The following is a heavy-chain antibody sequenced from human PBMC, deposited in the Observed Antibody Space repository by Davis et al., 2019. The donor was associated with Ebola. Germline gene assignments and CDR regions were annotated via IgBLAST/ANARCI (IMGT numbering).Heavy chain of an antibody. D-gene: IGHD3/OR15-3a*01. CDR3: SGFGLE. J-gene: IGHJ4*02. CDR1: GYSFTSYW. V-gene: IGHV5-10-1*01. CDR2: IDPSDSNT. Sequence: GGSLRLSCKGSGYSFTSYWISWVRQMPGRGLEWMGRIDPSDSNTNYSPSFQGHVTISVDKSSSTVYLQWSSLKASDTAMYYCSGFGLEWGQGTLVTVSS.